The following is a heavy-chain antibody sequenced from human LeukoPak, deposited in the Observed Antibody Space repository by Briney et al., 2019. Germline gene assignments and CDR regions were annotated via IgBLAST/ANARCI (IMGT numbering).Heavy chain of an antibody. CDR3: TRALGSDY. V-gene: IGHV1-2*02. D-gene: IGHD1-26*01. J-gene: IGHJ4*02. CDR2: INPNSGGT. CDR1: RYTFTDYY. Sequence: GASVKVSCKASRYTFTDYYMNWVRQAPGQGLEWMGWINPNSGGTNYAQKFQGRVTMTRDTSITTAYMELNSLRSDDTAMYYCTRALGSDYWGQGTLVTVSS.